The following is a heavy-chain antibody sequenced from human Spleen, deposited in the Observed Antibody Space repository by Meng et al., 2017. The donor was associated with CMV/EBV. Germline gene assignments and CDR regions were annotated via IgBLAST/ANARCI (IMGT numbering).Heavy chain of an antibody. CDR1: G. Sequence: GVAWVRRAHGQGLRFVGWINTQNKVESTAQTFQRRVTMTTDTSTNTGYMEMRNLASDDAATYCCARRGVQHSLLKGCGECYLDSWGQGTVVTVSS. D-gene: IGHD3-10*01. V-gene: IGHV1-18*01. CDR3: ARRGVQHSLLKGCGECYLDS. J-gene: IGHJ4*02. CDR2: INTQNKVE.